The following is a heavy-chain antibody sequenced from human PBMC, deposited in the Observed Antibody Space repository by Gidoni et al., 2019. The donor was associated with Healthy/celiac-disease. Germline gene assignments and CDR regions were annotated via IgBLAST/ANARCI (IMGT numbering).Heavy chain of an antibody. CDR1: GFTFDDYA. CDR2: ISWNSGSI. Sequence: EVQLVESGGGLVQPGRSLRLSCAASGFTFDDYAMPWVRQAPGKGLEWVSGISWNSGSIGYADSVKGRFTISRDNAKNSLYLQMNSLRAEDTALYYCAKGGAVADLDYWGQGTLVTVSS. V-gene: IGHV3-9*01. J-gene: IGHJ4*02. CDR3: AKGGAVADLDY. D-gene: IGHD6-19*01.